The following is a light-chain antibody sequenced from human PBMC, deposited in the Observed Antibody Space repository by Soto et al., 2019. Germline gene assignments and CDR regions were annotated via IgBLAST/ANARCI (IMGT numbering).Light chain of an antibody. V-gene: IGLV2-14*01. Sequence: QSVLTQPASVSGSPGQSITISCTGTSSDVGGYDYVSWYQLHPGKAPKLMVFEVNNRPSGVSYRFSGSKSGNTASLTISGLKAEDEDDYFCSSYSISTAYLFGTGTKLTVL. J-gene: IGLJ1*01. CDR3: SSYSISTAYL. CDR1: SSDVGGYDY. CDR2: EVN.